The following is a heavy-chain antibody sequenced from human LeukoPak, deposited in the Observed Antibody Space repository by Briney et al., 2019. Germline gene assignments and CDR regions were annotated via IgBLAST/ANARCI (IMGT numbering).Heavy chain of an antibody. J-gene: IGHJ4*02. D-gene: IGHD1-26*01. CDR1: GFTFEKYV. Sequence: PGGSLRLSCVASGFTFEKYVMNWVRQAPGKGLEWLATIYGSGVSISYADSVKGRFTISRDNSNNTLYLRMNSLRAEDTAMYFCAKDLGWELPAEAYWGQGILVTVSS. V-gene: IGHV3-23*01. CDR2: IYGSGVSI. CDR3: AKDLGWELPAEAY.